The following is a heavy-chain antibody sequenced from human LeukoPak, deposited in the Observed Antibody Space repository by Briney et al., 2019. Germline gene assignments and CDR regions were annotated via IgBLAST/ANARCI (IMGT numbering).Heavy chain of an antibody. V-gene: IGHV3-21*01. CDR3: ARVESFDWLPSYYFDY. D-gene: IGHD3-9*01. Sequence: GGCLRLSCAASGFTFSSYSMNWVRQAPGKGLEWVSSISSSSSYIYYADSVKGRFTISRDNAKNSLYLQMNSLRAEDTAVYYCARVESFDWLPSYYFDYWGQGTLVTVSS. J-gene: IGHJ4*02. CDR2: ISSSSSYI. CDR1: GFTFSSYS.